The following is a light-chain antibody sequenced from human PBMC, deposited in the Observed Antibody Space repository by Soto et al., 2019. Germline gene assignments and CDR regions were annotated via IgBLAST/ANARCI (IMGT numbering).Light chain of an antibody. Sequence: EIVLTQSPGTLSLSPGERATLSCRASQSVSSSYLAWYQQKPGQAPRLLIYGASSRATGIPDRFSGSGSGTDFTLTINRLEPGDFAVYFCQQYGTSPYTFGQGTKLEI. V-gene: IGKV3-20*01. CDR1: QSVSSSY. CDR3: QQYGTSPYT. CDR2: GAS. J-gene: IGKJ2*01.